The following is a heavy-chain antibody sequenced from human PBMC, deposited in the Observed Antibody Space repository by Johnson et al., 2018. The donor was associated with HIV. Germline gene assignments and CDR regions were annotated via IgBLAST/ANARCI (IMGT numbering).Heavy chain of an antibody. CDR2: IRYDGSNK. Sequence: VQLVESGGGVVRPGTSVRVSCVVSGLNFSDYGFHWVRQAPGQGLEWVAFIRYDGSNKYYADSVKGRFNISRDNSKNTLYLQMNSLSAGDTAVYYCSRLPTGYSRDGFDIWGQGTKVIVSS. CDR1: GLNFSDYG. V-gene: IGHV3-33*08. CDR3: SRLPTGYSRDGFDI. J-gene: IGHJ3*02. D-gene: IGHD5-18*01.